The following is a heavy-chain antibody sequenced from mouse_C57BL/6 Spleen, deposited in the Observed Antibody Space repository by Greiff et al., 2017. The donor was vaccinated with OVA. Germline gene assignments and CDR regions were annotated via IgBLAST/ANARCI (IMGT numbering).Heavy chain of an antibody. J-gene: IGHJ4*01. V-gene: IGHV1-81*01. Sequence: VQLQQSGAELARPGASVKLSCKASGYTFTSYGISWVKQRTGQGLEWIGEIYPRSGNTYYNEKFKGKATLTADKSSSTAYMELRSLTSEDSAVYFCARGEITTVVEAMDYWGQGTSVTVSS. CDR1: GYTFTSYG. CDR2: IYPRSGNT. CDR3: ARGEITTVVEAMDY. D-gene: IGHD1-1*01.